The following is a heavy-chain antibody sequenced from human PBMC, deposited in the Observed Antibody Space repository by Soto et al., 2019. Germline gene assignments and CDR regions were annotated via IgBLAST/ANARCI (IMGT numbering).Heavy chain of an antibody. Sequence: RQPTGTGLEWIGEINHSGSTNYNPSLKSRVTISVDTSKNQFSLKLTSVTAADTAVYYCARGYGTGRYVYWGPG. V-gene: IGHV4-34*01. J-gene: IGHJ4*02. CDR2: INHSGST. CDR3: ARGYGTGRYVY. D-gene: IGHD2-2*01.